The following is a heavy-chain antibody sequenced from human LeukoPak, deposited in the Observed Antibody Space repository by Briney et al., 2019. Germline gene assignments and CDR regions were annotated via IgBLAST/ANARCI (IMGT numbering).Heavy chain of an antibody. D-gene: IGHD3-22*01. J-gene: IGHJ4*02. V-gene: IGHV1-18*01. CDR1: GYTFTSYG. CDR3: ARGSPYYYDSSGYYSPDY. Sequence: ASVKVSCKASGYTFTSYGISWVRQAPGQGLEWMGWISAYNGNTNYAQKLQGRVTMTTDTSTSTAYMELRSLRSDDTAVYYCARGSPYYYDSSGYYSPDYWGQGTLVTVSS. CDR2: ISAYNGNT.